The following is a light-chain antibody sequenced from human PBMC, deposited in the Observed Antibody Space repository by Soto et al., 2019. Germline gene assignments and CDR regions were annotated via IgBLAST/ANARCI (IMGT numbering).Light chain of an antibody. V-gene: IGKV3-20*01. CDR3: HQYGSSPET. CDR1: QSVSGSS. CDR2: GAS. Sequence: IVLTQSPGTLSLSPGERATLSCRAGQSVSGSSLAWYQQKFGQATRLLIYGASNRATDIPGRFSGSGSGTDFTLTISRLEPEDFAVYYCHQYGSSPETFGQGTKVDI. J-gene: IGKJ1*01.